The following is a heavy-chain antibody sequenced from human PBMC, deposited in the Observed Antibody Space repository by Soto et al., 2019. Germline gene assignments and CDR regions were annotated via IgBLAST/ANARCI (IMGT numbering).Heavy chain of an antibody. CDR1: GGSISSYY. Sequence: QVQLQESGPGLVKPSETLSLTCTVSGGSISSYYWSWIRQPPGKGLEWIGPIYDSGTANYNPSLRSRVTISVDTSKTQFSLNLSSVTSADTAMYYCYGSGGNWGKGTLVTVSS. CDR3: YGSGGN. CDR2: IYDSGTA. D-gene: IGHD1-26*01. J-gene: IGHJ4*02. V-gene: IGHV4-59*01.